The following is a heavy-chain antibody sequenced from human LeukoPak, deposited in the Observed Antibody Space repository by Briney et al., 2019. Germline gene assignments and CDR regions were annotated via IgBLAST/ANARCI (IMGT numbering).Heavy chain of an antibody. D-gene: IGHD6-13*01. J-gene: IGHJ4*02. CDR3: ARVLYSSSWTDY. CDR2: IWYDGSNK. Sequence: GGSLRLSWAASGFTFSSYGMHWVRQAPGKGREWVAVIWYDGSNKYYADSVKGRFTISRDNSKNTLYLQMNSLRAEDTAVYYCARVLYSSSWTDYWGQGTLVTVSS. V-gene: IGHV3-33*01. CDR1: GFTFSSYG.